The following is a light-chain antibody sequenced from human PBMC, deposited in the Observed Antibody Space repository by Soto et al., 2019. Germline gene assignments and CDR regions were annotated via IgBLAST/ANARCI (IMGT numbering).Light chain of an antibody. Sequence: QLVLTQPPSASGTPGQRVTISCSGSTSNIGTNPINWYQQLPGTAPKLLMFGNDQRPSGVPDRFSGSKSGTSASLAVSGLQSEDEADYFCETWDDSLNGYVFGTGTKVTVL. CDR1: TSNIGTNP. CDR2: GND. CDR3: ETWDDSLNGYV. V-gene: IGLV1-44*01. J-gene: IGLJ1*01.